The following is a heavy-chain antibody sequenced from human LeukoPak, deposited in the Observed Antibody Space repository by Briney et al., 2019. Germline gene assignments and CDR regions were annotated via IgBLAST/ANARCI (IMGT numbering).Heavy chain of an antibody. CDR3: ARNWGG. Sequence: GGSLRLSCAASKFPSTRYWMAWVRQAPGKGLEWVSSISSSSSYIYYADSVKGRFTISRDNAKNSLYLQMNSLRAEDTAVYYCARNWGGWGQGTLVTVSS. V-gene: IGHV3-21*01. CDR1: KFPSTRYW. CDR2: ISSSSSYI. D-gene: IGHD7-27*01. J-gene: IGHJ4*02.